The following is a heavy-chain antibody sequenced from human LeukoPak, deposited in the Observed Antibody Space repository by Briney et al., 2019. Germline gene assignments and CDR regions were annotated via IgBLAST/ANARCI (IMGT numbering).Heavy chain of an antibody. J-gene: IGHJ4*02. V-gene: IGHV1-18*01. Sequence: GASVKVSCKASGYTFTNYGISWVRQAPGQGLEWMGWISAYNGNTNYAQKLQGRVTMTKDTSISTAYMELSRLRSDDTAVYYCARAGEMATIFLDYWGQGTLVTVSS. CDR2: ISAYNGNT. CDR1: GYTFTNYG. CDR3: ARAGEMATIFLDY. D-gene: IGHD5-24*01.